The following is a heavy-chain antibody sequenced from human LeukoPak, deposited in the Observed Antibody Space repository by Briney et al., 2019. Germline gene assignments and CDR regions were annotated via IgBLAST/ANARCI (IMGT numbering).Heavy chain of an antibody. D-gene: IGHD3-3*02. CDR3: ARDSNIRDAFDI. CDR1: GFTVSSNY. CDR2: IYSGGST. V-gene: IGHV3-66*01. J-gene: IGHJ3*02. Sequence: GGSLRLSCAASGFTVSSNYMTWVRQAPGKGLEWVSVIYSGGSTYYADSVKGRFTISRDNSKNTLYLQMNSLRVEDTAVYYCARDSNIRDAFDIWGQGTMVTVSS.